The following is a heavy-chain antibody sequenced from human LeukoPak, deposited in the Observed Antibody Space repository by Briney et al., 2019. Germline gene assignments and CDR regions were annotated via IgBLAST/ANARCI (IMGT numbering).Heavy chain of an antibody. D-gene: IGHD6-13*01. CDR2: INHSGST. J-gene: IGHJ5*02. CDR1: GGSFSGYY. CDR3: ARGRGSSWYWGPRFDP. Sequence: PSETLSLTCAVYGGSFSGYYWSWVRQPPGKGLEWIGEINHSGSTNYNPSLKSRVTISVDTSKNQFSLKLSSVTAADTAVYYCARGRGSSWYWGPRFDPWGQGTLVTVSS. V-gene: IGHV4-34*01.